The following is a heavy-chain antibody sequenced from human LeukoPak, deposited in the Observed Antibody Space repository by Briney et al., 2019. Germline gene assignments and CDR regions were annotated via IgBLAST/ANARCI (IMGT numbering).Heavy chain of an antibody. D-gene: IGHD6-19*01. CDR1: GFTFSSYW. CDR2: INSDGSST. J-gene: IGHJ6*02. V-gene: IGHV3-74*01. CDR3: ARELGATGWLVHLGALYYYYYGMDV. Sequence: GGPLRLSCAASGFTFSSYWMHWVRQAPGKGLLCVSRINSDGSSTSYADSVKGRFTISRDNAKNTLYLQMNSLRAEDTAVYYCARELGATGWLVHLGALYYYYYGMDVWGQGTTLTVSS.